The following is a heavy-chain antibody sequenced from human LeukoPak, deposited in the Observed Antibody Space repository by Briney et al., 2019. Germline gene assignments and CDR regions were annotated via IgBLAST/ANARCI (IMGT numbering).Heavy chain of an antibody. CDR1: GFTFSTCG. V-gene: IGHV3-30*02. J-gene: IGHJ4*02. CDR3: AKTFIRLWSAPDY. Sequence: PGGSLRLSCAASGFTFSTCGMHWVRQAPGRGLEWVAVIRCDGSNKDYADSVQGRFTSSRDKSKNTLYLQMNSLRAEDAAVYYCAKTFIRLWSAPDYWGQGTLVTVSS. D-gene: IGHD3-10*01. CDR2: IRCDGSNK.